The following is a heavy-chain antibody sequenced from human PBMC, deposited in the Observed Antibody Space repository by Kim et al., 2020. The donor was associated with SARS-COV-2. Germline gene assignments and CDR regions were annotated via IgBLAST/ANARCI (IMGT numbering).Heavy chain of an antibody. Sequence: GGSLRLSCAASGFSFSNAAMNWVRQASGKGLEWVGRIKSKGNGWTTTYAATVKGRFTISRDDSKNALYLQMNSLKTEDTAVYYCTRVLGTSLAFYDAYDVWGQGTMVTVSS. CDR2: IKSKGNGWTT. V-gene: IGHV3-73*01. CDR1: GFSFSNAA. CDR3: TRVLGTSLAFYDAYDV. D-gene: IGHD3-3*02. J-gene: IGHJ3*01.